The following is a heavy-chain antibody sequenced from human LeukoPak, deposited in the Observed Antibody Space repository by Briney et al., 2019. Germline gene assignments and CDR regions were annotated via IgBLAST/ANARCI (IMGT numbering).Heavy chain of an antibody. V-gene: IGHV1-69*01. CDR2: IIPIDGTA. Sequence: SVKVSCKASRDTFTRCAFSWVRQAPGQGLEWMGGIIPIDGTANFAQKFQGRVTITADQSTSTAYMELSSLRSEDTAIYYCARDLGAPVRAFDIWGQGTLVTVSS. J-gene: IGHJ3*02. D-gene: IGHD3-10*01. CDR3: ARDLGAPVRAFDI. CDR1: RDTFTRCA.